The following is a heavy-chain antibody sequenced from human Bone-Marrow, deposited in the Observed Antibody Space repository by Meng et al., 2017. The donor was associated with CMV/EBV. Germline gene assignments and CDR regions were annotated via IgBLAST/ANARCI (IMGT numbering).Heavy chain of an antibody. Sequence: GESLKISCAASGFTFSSYAMHWVRQAPGKGLEWVAVISYDGSNKYYADSVKGRFTISRDNSKNTLYLQMNSLRAEDTAVYYRGRGSVVAGASWGQGTLVTVS. J-gene: IGHJ5*02. D-gene: IGHD6-19*01. CDR2: ISYDGSNK. CDR1: GFTFSSYA. V-gene: IGHV3-30-3*01. CDR3: GRGSVVAGAS.